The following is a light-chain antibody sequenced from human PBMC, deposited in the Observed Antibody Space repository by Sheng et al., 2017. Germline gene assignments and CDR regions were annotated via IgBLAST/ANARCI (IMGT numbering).Light chain of an antibody. CDR1: QNINNF. J-gene: IGKJ1*01. V-gene: IGKV1-39*01. Sequence: DIQMTQSPSSLSASIGDRVTITCRASQNINNFLNWYQQKPGRAPNLLIYAASSLQSGVPSRFSGSGSGTDFTLTISSLQPEDFATYYCQQTYSTVWAFGQGTKVGIK. CDR2: AAS. CDR3: QQTYSTVWA.